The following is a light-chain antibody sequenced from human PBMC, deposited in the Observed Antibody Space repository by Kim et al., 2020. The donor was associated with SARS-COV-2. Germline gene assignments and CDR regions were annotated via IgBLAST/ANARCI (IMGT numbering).Light chain of an antibody. J-gene: IGKJ4*01. CDR2: GAS. Sequence: SPGERFTLSWRASQGFTNNCLAWFQQKPGQAPRLLIYGASSRATGIPHRFSGSGSGTDFTLTISRLEPEDFAVYYCQQYESTTVTFGGGTKVEIK. V-gene: IGKV3-20*01. CDR1: QGFTNNC. CDR3: QQYESTTVT.